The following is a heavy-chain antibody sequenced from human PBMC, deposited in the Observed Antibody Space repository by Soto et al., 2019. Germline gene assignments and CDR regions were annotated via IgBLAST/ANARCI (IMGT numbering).Heavy chain of an antibody. J-gene: IGHJ4*02. CDR3: ARDRPCSGGSCYSGLFDY. Sequence: AXVKVSCKASGYTITGYYMHWVRQAPGQCLEWMGWINPNSGGTNYAQKFQGWVTMTRDTSISTAYMELSRLRSDDTAVYYCARDRPCSGGSCYSGLFDYWGQGTLVTVSS. CDR1: GYTITGYY. CDR2: INPNSGGT. V-gene: IGHV1-2*04. D-gene: IGHD2-15*01.